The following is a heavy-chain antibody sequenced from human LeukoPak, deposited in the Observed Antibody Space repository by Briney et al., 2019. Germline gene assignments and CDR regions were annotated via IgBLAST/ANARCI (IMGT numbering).Heavy chain of an antibody. CDR2: INAGNGNT. CDR3: ARDVRAAAGRSPPDY. CDR1: GYTFTGYY. J-gene: IGHJ4*02. Sequence: ASVKVSCKASGYTFTGYYMHWVRQAPGQRLEWMGWINAGNGNTKYSQKFQGRVTITRDTSASTAYMELSSLRSEDTAVYYCARDVRAAAGRSPPDYWGQGTLVTVSS. V-gene: IGHV1-3*01. D-gene: IGHD6-13*01.